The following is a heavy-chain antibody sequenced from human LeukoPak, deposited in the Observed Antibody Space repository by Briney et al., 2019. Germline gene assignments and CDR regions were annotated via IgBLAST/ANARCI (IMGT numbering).Heavy chain of an antibody. CDR3: ASCGSGSRSYVSQLRFDP. CDR2: IIPIFGTA. J-gene: IGHJ5*02. CDR1: GGTFSSYA. D-gene: IGHD3-10*01. V-gene: IGHV1-69*13. Sequence: ASVKVSCKASGGTFSSYAISWVRQAPGQGLEWMGGIIPIFGTANYAQKFQGRVTITADESTSTAYMELSSLRSEDTAVYYCASCGSGSRSYVSQLRFDPWGRGTLVTVSS.